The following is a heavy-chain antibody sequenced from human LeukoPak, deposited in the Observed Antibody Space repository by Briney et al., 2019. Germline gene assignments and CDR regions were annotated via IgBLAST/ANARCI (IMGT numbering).Heavy chain of an antibody. CDR1: GYTFTSYG. J-gene: IGHJ4*02. D-gene: IGHD3-9*01. V-gene: IGHV1-18*01. CDR3: AKLRYFDWLSDY. Sequence: ASVKVSCKASGYTFTSYGISWVRQAPGQGLEWMGWISAYNGNTNYAQKLQGRVTMTTDTSTSTAYMELRSLRSDDTAVYYCAKLRYFDWLSDYWGQGTLVTVSS. CDR2: ISAYNGNT.